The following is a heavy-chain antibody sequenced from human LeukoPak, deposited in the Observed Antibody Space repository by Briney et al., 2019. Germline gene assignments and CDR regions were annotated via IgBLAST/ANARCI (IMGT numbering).Heavy chain of an antibody. V-gene: IGHV1-2*02. CDR3: AREADDFWSGSPGWFDP. D-gene: IGHD3-3*01. J-gene: IGHJ5*02. Sequence: ASVKVSCKASGGTFSSYDVSWVRQAPGQGLEWMGWINPNSGGTNYAQKFQGRVTMTRDTSISTAYMELSRLRSDDTAVYYCAREADDFWSGSPGWFDPWGQGTLVTVSS. CDR1: GGTFSSYD. CDR2: INPNSGGT.